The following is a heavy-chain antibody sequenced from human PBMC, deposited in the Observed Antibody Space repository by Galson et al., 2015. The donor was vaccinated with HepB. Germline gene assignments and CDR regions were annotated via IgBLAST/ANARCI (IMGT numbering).Heavy chain of an antibody. Sequence: SLRLSCAASGFTFSSNAMHWVRQAPGKGLEWVAVISYDGSNKYYAASVKGRFTISRDNSKNTLYLQMNSLRAEDTAVYYCARDSSSWYEDNGMDVWGQGTTVTVSS. D-gene: IGHD6-13*01. CDR3: ARDSSSWYEDNGMDV. V-gene: IGHV3-30*04. CDR2: ISYDGSNK. CDR1: GFTFSSNA. J-gene: IGHJ6*02.